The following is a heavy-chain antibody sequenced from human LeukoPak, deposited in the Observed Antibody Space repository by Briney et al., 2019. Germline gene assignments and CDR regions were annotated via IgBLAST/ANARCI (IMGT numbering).Heavy chain of an antibody. V-gene: IGHV4-34*01. CDR2: INHSGST. CDR3: ARHYYGSGSYHGFDY. J-gene: IGHJ4*02. D-gene: IGHD3-10*01. Sequence: SETLSLTCAVYGGSFSGYYWSWIRQPPGKGLEWIGEINHSGSTNYNPSLKSRVTISVDTSKNQFSLKLSSVTAPDTAVYYCARHYYGSGSYHGFDYWGQGTLVTVSS. CDR1: GGSFSGYY.